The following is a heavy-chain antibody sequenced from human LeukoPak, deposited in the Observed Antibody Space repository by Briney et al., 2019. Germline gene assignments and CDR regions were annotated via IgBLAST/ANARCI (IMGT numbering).Heavy chain of an antibody. V-gene: IGHV1-69*04. Sequence: SVKVSCKASGGTFISYAISWVRQAPGQGLEWMGRIIPILGIANYAQKYQGRVTITADKSTSTAYMELSSLRSEDTAVYYCARDYIAAAGREYYYYGMDVWGQGTTVTVSS. D-gene: IGHD6-13*01. CDR3: ARDYIAAAGREYYYYGMDV. J-gene: IGHJ6*02. CDR1: GGTFISYA. CDR2: IIPILGIA.